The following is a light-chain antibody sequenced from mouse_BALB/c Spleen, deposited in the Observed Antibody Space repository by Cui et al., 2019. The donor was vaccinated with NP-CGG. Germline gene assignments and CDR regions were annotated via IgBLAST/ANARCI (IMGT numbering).Light chain of an antibody. CDR3: ALWYSNHWV. V-gene: IGLV1*01. J-gene: IGLJ1*01. CDR2: GTN. CDR1: TGAVTISNY. Sequence: QAVLTQESALTTSPGETVTLTCRSSTGAVTISNYANGVQEKPDHLFTGLIGGTNNRAPGVPARFSGSLIGDKAALTITGAQIEDEAIYFCALWYSNHWVFGGGTKLTVL.